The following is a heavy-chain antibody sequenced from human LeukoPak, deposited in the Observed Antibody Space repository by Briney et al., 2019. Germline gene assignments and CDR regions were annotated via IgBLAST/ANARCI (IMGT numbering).Heavy chain of an antibody. CDR1: GFTFSDHY. J-gene: IGHJ4*02. CDR2: ISSGSTYT. D-gene: IGHD4-23*01. CDR3: ARGDYGGDYFDY. V-gene: IGHV3-11*05. Sequence: GGSLRLSCEVSGFTFSDHYMSWIRQAPGKRLEWVSSISSGSTYTNYADSVEGRFTISRDNAKNSLYLQMNSLRAEDTAVYYCARGDYGGDYFDYWGQGTLVTVSS.